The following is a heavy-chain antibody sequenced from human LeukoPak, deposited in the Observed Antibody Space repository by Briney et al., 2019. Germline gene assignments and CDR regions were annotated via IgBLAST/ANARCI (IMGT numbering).Heavy chain of an antibody. Sequence: SETLSLTCTVSGGSISSYYWSWIRQPPGKGLEWIGYIYYSGSTNYNPSLKSRVTISVDTSKNQFSLKLSSVTAADTAVYYCARGAVGDFWSGYYAFPYYFDYWGQGTLVTVSS. V-gene: IGHV4-59*01. CDR1: GGSISSYY. J-gene: IGHJ4*02. CDR3: ARGAVGDFWSGYYAFPYYFDY. D-gene: IGHD3-3*01. CDR2: IYYSGST.